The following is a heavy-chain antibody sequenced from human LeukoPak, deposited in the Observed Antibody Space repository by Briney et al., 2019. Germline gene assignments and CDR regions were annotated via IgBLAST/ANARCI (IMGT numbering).Heavy chain of an antibody. CDR3: AKKDSPTGFRRHIFDF. Sequence: GGSLRLSCAASGFTFSSYAMSWICQAPGKGLEWVSAISGSGGSTYSADSVRGWFTISRANSKNTLYLQMDNLTAETTSEYYGAKKDSPTGFRRHIFDFWGEKTLVTLSS. D-gene: IGHD3-9*01. V-gene: IGHV3-23*01. CDR2: ISGSGGST. J-gene: IGHJ4*02. CDR1: GFTFSSYA.